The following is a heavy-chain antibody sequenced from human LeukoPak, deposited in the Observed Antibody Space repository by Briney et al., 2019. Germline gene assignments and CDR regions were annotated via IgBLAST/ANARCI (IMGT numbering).Heavy chain of an antibody. CDR1: GGSISSYY. D-gene: IGHD2-15*01. CDR3: ASSGLLTNWFDP. Sequence: SETLSPTCTVSGGSISSYYWSWIRQPAGKGLEWIGRIYTSGSTNYNPSLKSRVTMSVDTSKNQFSLKLSSVTAADTAVYYCASSGLLTNWFDPWGQGTLVTVSS. CDR2: IYTSGST. J-gene: IGHJ5*02. V-gene: IGHV4-4*07.